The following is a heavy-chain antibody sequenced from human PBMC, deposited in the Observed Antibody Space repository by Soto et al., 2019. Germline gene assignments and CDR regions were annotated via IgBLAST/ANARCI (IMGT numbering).Heavy chain of an antibody. J-gene: IGHJ4*02. V-gene: IGHV4-30-2*01. CDR1: GGSISSGGYS. Sequence: QLQLQESGSGLVKPSQTLSLTCAVSGGSISSGGYSCSWIRQPPGKGLEWIGYIYHSGSTYYNPSLTSRVTISVDRSKNQFSLKLSSVAAADTAVYCCARGMTPVPTLDYWGQGTLVTVSS. CDR2: IYHSGST. D-gene: IGHD4-4*01. CDR3: ARGMTPVPTLDY.